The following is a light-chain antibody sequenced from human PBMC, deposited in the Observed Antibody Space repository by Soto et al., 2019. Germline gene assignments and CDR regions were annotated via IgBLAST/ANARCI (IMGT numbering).Light chain of an antibody. CDR3: TSSTSGSLYV. CDR1: SSDVGGYNY. J-gene: IGLJ1*01. CDR2: EVS. Sequence: QSALTQPASVSGSPGQSITISCTGTSSDVGGYNYVSWYQQHPGKAPKLMIYEVSNRPSGVSHRFSGSKSGNTASLTISGLQAEDEADYFCTSSTSGSLYVFGTGTKVTVL. V-gene: IGLV2-14*01.